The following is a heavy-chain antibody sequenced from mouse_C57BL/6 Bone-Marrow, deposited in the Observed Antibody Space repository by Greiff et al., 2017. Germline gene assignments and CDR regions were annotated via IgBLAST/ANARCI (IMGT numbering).Heavy chain of an antibody. CDR1: GFNIKDYY. CDR2: IDPEDGDT. J-gene: IGHJ2*01. V-gene: IGHV14-1*01. Sequence: VQLQQSGAELVRPGASVKLSCTASGFNIKDYYMHWVKQRPEQGLEWIGRIDPEDGDTESAPKFQGKATMTADTSSNTAYLQLSSLTSEDTAVYYCTLHYYGSSPYYWGQGTTLTVSS. CDR3: TLHYYGSSPYY. D-gene: IGHD1-1*01.